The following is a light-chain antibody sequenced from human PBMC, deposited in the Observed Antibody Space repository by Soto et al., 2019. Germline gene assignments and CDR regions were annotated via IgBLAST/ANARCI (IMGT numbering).Light chain of an antibody. J-gene: IGKJ4*01. CDR2: AAS. V-gene: IGKV1-39*01. CDR1: QSISSH. CDR3: QQNYNAPRT. Sequence: DIQGTQSPSSLSASVGDRVTITCRASQSISSHLNWYQQKPGKAPRPLIFAASRLQSGVPSRFRGGGSGTDFTLTITSLEPEDFATYYCQQNYNAPRTFGGGTKVEIK.